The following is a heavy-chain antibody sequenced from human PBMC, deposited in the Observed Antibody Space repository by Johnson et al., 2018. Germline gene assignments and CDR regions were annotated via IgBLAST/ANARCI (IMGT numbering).Heavy chain of an antibody. Sequence: VQLVESGGGLVQPGGSLRLSCAASGFTVSSNYMSWVRQAPGKGLEWVSVIYTGGSTYYADSVKGRFTISRDNSKNTLFLQRNSLRPEDTAIYYCARGDYYVTGYFQHWGQGTLVTFSS. V-gene: IGHV3-66*02. CDR3: ARGDYYVTGYFQH. J-gene: IGHJ1*01. CDR1: GFTVSSNY. D-gene: IGHD3-10*02. CDR2: IYTGGST.